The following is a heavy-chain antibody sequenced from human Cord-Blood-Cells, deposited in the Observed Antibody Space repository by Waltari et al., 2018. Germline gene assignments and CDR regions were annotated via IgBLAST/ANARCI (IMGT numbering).Heavy chain of an antibody. J-gene: IGHJ3*02. V-gene: IGHV7-4-1*01. D-gene: IGHD7-27*01. Sequence: QVQLVQSGSELKKPGASVKVSCKASGYTFTSYAMNWVRQAPGQGLEWLGWINTNPGNQTYAQGFTGRFVFSLDASVSTAYLQICSLKAEDTAVYYCARVGPETGDAFDIWGQGTMVTVSS. CDR1: GYTFTSYA. CDR2: INTNPGNQ. CDR3: ARVGPETGDAFDI.